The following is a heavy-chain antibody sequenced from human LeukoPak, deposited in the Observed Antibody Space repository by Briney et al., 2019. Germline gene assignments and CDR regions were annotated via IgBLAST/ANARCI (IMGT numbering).Heavy chain of an antibody. CDR2: IIPIFGTA. CDR1: GGTFSSYA. CDR3: AREDVGAAAGNNPDY. J-gene: IGHJ4*02. V-gene: IGHV1-69*05. D-gene: IGHD6-13*01. Sequence: SVKVSCKASGGTFSSYAISWVRQAPGQGLEWMGRIIPIFGTANYAQKFQGRVTITTDESTSTAYMELSSLRSEDTAVYYCAREDVGAAAGNNPDYWGQGTLVTVSS.